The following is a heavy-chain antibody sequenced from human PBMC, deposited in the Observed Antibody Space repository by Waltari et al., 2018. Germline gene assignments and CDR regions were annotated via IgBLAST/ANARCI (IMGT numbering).Heavy chain of an antibody. Sequence: QVQLQESGPGLVKPSETLSLTCTVSGYSISRGYYWGWIRPPPGKGLEWIGGIYFSGRTYYNPALKSRVTISVDTSQTHFSLKLSSVTAADTAVYYCARDPGYYDTSGYPAYFDYWGQGTLVTVSS. CDR1: GYSISRGYY. CDR3: ARDPGYYDTSGYPAYFDY. J-gene: IGHJ4*02. D-gene: IGHD3-22*01. V-gene: IGHV4-38-2*02. CDR2: IYFSGRT.